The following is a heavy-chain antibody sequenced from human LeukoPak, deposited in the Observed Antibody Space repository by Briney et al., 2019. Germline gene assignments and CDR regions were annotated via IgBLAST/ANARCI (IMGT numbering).Heavy chain of an antibody. D-gene: IGHD3-9*01. CDR1: GGSISSSSYY. CDR2: IYYSGST. CDR3: ASARPGLFTGFDY. J-gene: IGHJ4*02. Sequence: PSETLSLTCTASGGSISSSSYYSGWIRQPPGKGLEWIGSIYYSGSTYYNPSLKSRVTISVDTSKNQFSLKLSSVTAADTAVYYCASARPGLFTGFDYWGQGTLVTVSS. V-gene: IGHV4-39*07.